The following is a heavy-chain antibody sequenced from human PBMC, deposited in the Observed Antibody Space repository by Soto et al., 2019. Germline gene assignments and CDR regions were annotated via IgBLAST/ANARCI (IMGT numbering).Heavy chain of an antibody. V-gene: IGHV3-33*01. CDR1: GFTFSKYG. J-gene: IGHJ6*02. CDR2: IWYDGNTK. Sequence: PGGSLRLSCDASGFTFSKYGMHWVRQAPGQGLEWVALIWYDGNTKYYADSVKSRFTISRDNSGNTVYLQMNSLRAGDTAVYFCAREGGVSTIYGLDVWGQGTTVTVSS. D-gene: IGHD2-8*01. CDR3: AREGGVSTIYGLDV.